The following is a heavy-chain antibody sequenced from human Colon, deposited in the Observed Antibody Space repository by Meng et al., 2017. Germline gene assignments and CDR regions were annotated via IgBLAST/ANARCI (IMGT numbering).Heavy chain of an antibody. CDR3: ARDPGGFDY. J-gene: IGHJ4*02. D-gene: IGHD3-16*01. Sequence: QVQRVQSGTEGKKPGSSVKVSCKASGATLSNSTISWVRQAPGQGLEWMGRVIPILGIAKYAQTFQGRLTITADKSTNTAYMELSSLRSEDTAVYFCARDPGGFDYWGQGTLVTVSS. CDR2: VIPILGIA. V-gene: IGHV1-69*02. CDR1: GATLSNST.